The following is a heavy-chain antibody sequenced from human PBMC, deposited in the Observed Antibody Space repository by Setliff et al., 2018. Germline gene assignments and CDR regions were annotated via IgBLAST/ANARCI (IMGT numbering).Heavy chain of an antibody. V-gene: IGHV4-39*07. Sequence: ETLSLTCTVSGGSISNSTFYWGWIRQPPGKGLEWIGSINYYGSIFDDGTTYSTYYNPSLKSRATISIDTSKSQFSLKLSSMTAADTALYYCARNPDFLQYSFDLWGRGTLVTVSS. J-gene: IGHJ2*01. D-gene: IGHD5-12*01. CDR2: INYYGSIFDDGTTYST. CDR3: ARNPDFLQYSFDL. CDR1: GGSISNSTFY.